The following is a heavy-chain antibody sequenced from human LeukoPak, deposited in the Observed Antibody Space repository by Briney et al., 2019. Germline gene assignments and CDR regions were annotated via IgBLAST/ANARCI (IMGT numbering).Heavy chain of an antibody. J-gene: IGHJ4*02. D-gene: IGHD2-2*01. CDR2: IKQDGSDK. CDR3: ARVRCSSNSCFPDY. Sequence: GGSLRLSCAASGFTFSTYWMSWVRQAPAKGLEWVANIKQDGSDKYYVDSVKGRFTISRDNAKNSLFLQMNSLRAEDTAVYYCARVRCSSNSCFPDYWGQGTLVTVSS. CDR1: GFTFSTYW. V-gene: IGHV3-7*01.